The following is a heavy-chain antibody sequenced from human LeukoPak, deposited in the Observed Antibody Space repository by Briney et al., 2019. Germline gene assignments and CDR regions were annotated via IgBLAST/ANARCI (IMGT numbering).Heavy chain of an antibody. Sequence: ASVKFSCKASGYTFTSYDINWVRQATGQGLEWMGWMNPNSGNTGYAQKFQGRVTITRNTSISTAYMELSSLRSEDTAVYYCARGLTGTLYYYMDVWGKGTMVTVSS. J-gene: IGHJ6*03. CDR3: ARGLTGTLYYYMDV. CDR2: MNPNSGNT. D-gene: IGHD1-1*01. V-gene: IGHV1-8*03. CDR1: GYTFTSYD.